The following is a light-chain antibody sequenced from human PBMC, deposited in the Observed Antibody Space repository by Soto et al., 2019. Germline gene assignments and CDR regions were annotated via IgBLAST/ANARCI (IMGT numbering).Light chain of an antibody. CDR2: AES. J-gene: IGKJ1*01. CDR3: QQYYSYPWT. Sequence: AIRMTQSPSSFSASTGDRVTITCRASQGISSYLAWYQQKPGKAPKVLIYAESTLQSGVPSRFSGSGSGTDFTLTIGCLQSEDFATYYCQQYYSYPWTFGQGTKV. V-gene: IGKV1-8*01. CDR1: QGISSY.